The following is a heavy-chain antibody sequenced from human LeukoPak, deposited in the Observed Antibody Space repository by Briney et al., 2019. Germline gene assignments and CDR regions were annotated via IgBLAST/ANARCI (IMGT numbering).Heavy chain of an antibody. J-gene: IGHJ4*02. CDR1: GGTFSSYT. D-gene: IGHD1-20*01. CDR3: AYNWNDDYFDY. Sequence: SVKVSCKASGGTFSSYTISWVRQAPGQGLEWMGRIIPILGIANYAQEFQGRVTITADKSTSTAYMELSSLRPEDTAVYYCAYNWNDDYFDYWGQGTLVTVSS. V-gene: IGHV1-69*02. CDR2: IIPILGIA.